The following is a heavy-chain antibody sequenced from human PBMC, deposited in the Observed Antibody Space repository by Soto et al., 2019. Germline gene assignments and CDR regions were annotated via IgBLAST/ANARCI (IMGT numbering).Heavy chain of an antibody. CDR2: FDPEDGET. V-gene: IGHV1-24*01. D-gene: IGHD2-15*01. CDR3: ATVVYCSGGSCSGYYYYGMDV. CDR1: GYTLTELS. Sequence: ASVKVSCKVSGYTLTELSMHWVRQAPGKGLEWMGGFDPEDGETIYAQKFQGRVTMTEDTSTDTAYMELSSLRSEDTAVYYCATVVYCSGGSCSGYYYYGMDVWGQGTTVTVS. J-gene: IGHJ6*02.